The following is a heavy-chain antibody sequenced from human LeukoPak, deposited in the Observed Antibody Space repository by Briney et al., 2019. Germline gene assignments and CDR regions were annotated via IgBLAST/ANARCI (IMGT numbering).Heavy chain of an antibody. CDR1: GFTFSSYA. D-gene: IGHD3-3*01. Sequence: GGSLRLSCAASGFTFSSYAMSWVRQAPGKGLEWVSVISGSGGSTFYADSVKGRFTISRDNSKNTLYLQMNSLRAEDTALYYCATSYYDFYYFDYWGQGTLVTVSS. J-gene: IGHJ4*02. V-gene: IGHV3-23*01. CDR2: ISGSGGST. CDR3: ATSYYDFYYFDY.